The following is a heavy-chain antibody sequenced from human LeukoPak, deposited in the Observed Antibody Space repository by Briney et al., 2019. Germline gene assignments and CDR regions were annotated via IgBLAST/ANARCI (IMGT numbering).Heavy chain of an antibody. CDR1: GFSFSSYW. J-gene: IGHJ5*02. CDR3: ARHSYENWFDP. D-gene: IGHD5-18*01. CDR2: INPDGSNM. Sequence: PGGSLRLSCAASGFSFSSYWMSWVRQAPGKGLEWVANINPDGSNMLYVDSVKGRFTISRDNAKNSLYLQMNNLRAEDTAVYYCARHSYENWFDPWGQGTLVTVSS. V-gene: IGHV3-7*01.